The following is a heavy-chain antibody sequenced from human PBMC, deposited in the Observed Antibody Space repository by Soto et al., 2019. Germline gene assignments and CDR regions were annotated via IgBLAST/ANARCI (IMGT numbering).Heavy chain of an antibody. CDR1: GYTFTSYG. V-gene: IGHV1-18*01. D-gene: IGHD2-2*01. CDR2: ISAYNGNT. CDR3: ARDSRDGGAFDI. J-gene: IGHJ3*02. Sequence: AAVKVSCKASGYTFTSYGISWVRQAPGQGLEWMGWISAYNGNTNYAQKLQGRVTMTTDTSTSTAYMELRSLRSDDTAVYYCARDSRDGGAFDIWDQGTMVTVSS.